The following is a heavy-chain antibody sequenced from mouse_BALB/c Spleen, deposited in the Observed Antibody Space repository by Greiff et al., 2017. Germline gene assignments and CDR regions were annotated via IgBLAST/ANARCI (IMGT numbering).Heavy chain of an antibody. CDR2: ISSGGSYT. CDR3: ARGYYGSSYEYYYAMDY. Sequence: DVMLVESGGGLVKPGGSLKLSCAASGFTFSSYAMSWVRQSPEKRLEWVAEISSGGSYTYYPDTVTGRFTISRDNAKNTLYLEMSSLRSEDTAMYYCARGYYGSSYEYYYAMDYWGQGTSVTVSS. CDR1: GFTFSSYA. V-gene: IGHV5-9-4*01. D-gene: IGHD1-1*01. J-gene: IGHJ4*01.